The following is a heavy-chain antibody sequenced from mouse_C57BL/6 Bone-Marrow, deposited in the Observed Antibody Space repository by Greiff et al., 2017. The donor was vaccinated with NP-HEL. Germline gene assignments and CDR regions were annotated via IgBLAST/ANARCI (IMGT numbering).Heavy chain of an antibody. CDR2: IRSKSNNYAT. V-gene: IGHV10-1*01. CDR1: GFSFTPYA. CDR3: ALIYYDFSMDY. D-gene: IGHD2-4*01. Sequence: EVQLVESGGGLVQPKGSLKLSCAASGFSFTPYAMNWVRQAPGKGLEWVARIRSKSNNYATYYADSVKDRFTISRDDSESMLYLQMNNLKTEDTAMYYCALIYYDFSMDYWGQGTSVTVSS. J-gene: IGHJ4*01.